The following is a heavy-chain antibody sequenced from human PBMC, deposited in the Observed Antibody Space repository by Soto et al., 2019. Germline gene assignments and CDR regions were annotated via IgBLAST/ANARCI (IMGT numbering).Heavy chain of an antibody. V-gene: IGHV4-59*01. CDR3: ARDKADTAMAYYYYGMYV. Sequence: SETLSLACTVCGGSISSYYWSWIRQPPGKGLEWIGYIYYSGSTNYNPSLKSRVTISVDTSKNQFSLKLSSVTAADTAVYYCARDKADTAMAYYYYGMYVWGQGTTVTVSS. J-gene: IGHJ6*02. CDR1: GGSISSYY. D-gene: IGHD5-18*01. CDR2: IYYSGST.